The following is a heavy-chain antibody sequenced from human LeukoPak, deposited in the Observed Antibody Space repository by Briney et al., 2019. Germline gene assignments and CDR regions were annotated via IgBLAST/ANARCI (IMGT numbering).Heavy chain of an antibody. CDR3: AQGTSFDY. J-gene: IGHJ4*02. CDR2: MSYDGRSK. V-gene: IGHV3-30-3*02. Sequence: GGSLRLSCAASGFTFSNYAMHWVRQAPGKGLEWVAIMSYDGRSKYYADSVKGRITISRDNSRNTLYLQMNSLRTEDTAVYYCAQGTSFDYWGQGTLVTVSS. D-gene: IGHD2-2*01. CDR1: GFTFSNYA.